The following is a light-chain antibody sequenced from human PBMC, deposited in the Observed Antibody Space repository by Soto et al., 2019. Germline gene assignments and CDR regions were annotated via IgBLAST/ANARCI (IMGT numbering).Light chain of an antibody. Sequence: DIQMTQSPSSLSASVGDRVTITCRAGQYIGRYLNWYQQKPGKAPKLLIYAASSLHSGVPSRFSGSGSGTDFTLTISSLQPEDFAVYYCHQYGLLPRHPFGQGTKLEIK. CDR3: HQYGLLPRHP. CDR2: AAS. V-gene: IGKV1-39*01. CDR1: QYIGRY. J-gene: IGKJ2*01.